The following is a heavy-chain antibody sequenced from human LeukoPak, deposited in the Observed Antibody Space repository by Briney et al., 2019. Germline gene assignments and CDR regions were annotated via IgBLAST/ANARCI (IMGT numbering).Heavy chain of an antibody. D-gene: IGHD3-16*01. V-gene: IGHV4-34*01. CDR1: GFTFSSYS. J-gene: IGHJ6*02. Sequence: GSLRLSCAASGFTFSSYSMNWVRQPPGKGLEWIGEINHSGSTNYNPSLKSRVTISVDTSKNQFSLKLSSVTAADTAVYYCARAVVLGYYYYGMDVWGQGTTVTVSS. CDR2: INHSGST. CDR3: ARAVVLGYYYYGMDV.